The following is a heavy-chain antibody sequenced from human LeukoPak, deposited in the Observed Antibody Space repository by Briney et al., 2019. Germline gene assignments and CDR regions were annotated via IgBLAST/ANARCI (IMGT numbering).Heavy chain of an antibody. CDR2: IYYSGST. D-gene: IGHD4-17*01. Sequence: SETLSLTCTVSGGSISSSSYYWGWLRQPPGKGLEWIGSIYYSGSTYYNLSLKSRLPISVDTSKNQFSLKLSSVTAADTAVYYCARPDYGGGYALDIWGQGTLVTVSS. CDR3: ARPDYGGGYALDI. V-gene: IGHV4-39*01. CDR1: GGSISSSSYY. J-gene: IGHJ3*02.